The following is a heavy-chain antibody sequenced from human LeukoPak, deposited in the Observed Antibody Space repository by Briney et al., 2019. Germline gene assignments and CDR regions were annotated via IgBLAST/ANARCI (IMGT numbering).Heavy chain of an antibody. CDR2: ISATGGTT. CDR1: GFTFNTFS. Sequence: PGGSLRLSCVASGFTFNTFSMTWVRQPPGKGPEGVSDISATGGTTYYADSVKGRFTISRDNSKNTVDVQMDSLRAEDTAVYYCAKGWWGISGGIPQPFDHWGQGTLVTVSS. CDR3: AKGWWGISGGIPQPFDH. D-gene: IGHD2-15*01. V-gene: IGHV3-23*01. J-gene: IGHJ4*02.